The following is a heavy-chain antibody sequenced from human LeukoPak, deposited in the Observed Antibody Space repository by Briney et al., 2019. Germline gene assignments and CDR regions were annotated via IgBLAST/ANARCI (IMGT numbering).Heavy chain of an antibody. CDR1: GFTSSSYA. J-gene: IGHJ6*02. V-gene: IGHV3-30-3*01. D-gene: IGHD4-11*01. CDR2: ISYDGSNK. CDR3: ARVPTHYYYGMDV. Sequence: PGGSLRLSCAASGFTSSSYAMHWVRQAPGKGLEWVAAISYDGSNKYYADSVKGRFTISRDNSKNTLYLQMNSLRAEDTAVYYCARVPTHYYYGMDVWGQGTTVTVSS.